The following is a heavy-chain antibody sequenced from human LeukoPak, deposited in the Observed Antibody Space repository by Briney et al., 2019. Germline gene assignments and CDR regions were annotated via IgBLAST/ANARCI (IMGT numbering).Heavy chain of an antibody. CDR2: IHHSGST. D-gene: IGHD3-10*01. CDR3: ATERRLGELFLFDY. J-gene: IGHJ4*02. Sequence: SETLSLTCTVSGDSISSGGYYWSWIRQPPEKGLEWIGYIHHSGSTYYNPSLKSRVTISVDRSKNQFSLKLSSVTAADTAVYYCATERRLGELFLFDYWGQGTLVTVSS. CDR1: GDSISSGGYY. V-gene: IGHV4-30-2*01.